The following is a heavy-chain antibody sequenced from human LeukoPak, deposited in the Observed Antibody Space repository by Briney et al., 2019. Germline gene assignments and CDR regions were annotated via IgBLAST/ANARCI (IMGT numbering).Heavy chain of an antibody. J-gene: IGHJ3*02. D-gene: IGHD3-10*01. CDR3: AKDSMVRGVISHDAFDI. V-gene: IGHV3-9*01. CDR1: GFTFDDYA. CDR2: ISWNSGSI. Sequence: PGGSLRLSCAASGFTFDDYAMHWVRQAPGKGLEWVSGISWNSGSIGYADSVKGRFTISRDNAKNSLYLQMNSLRAEDTALYYCAKDSMVRGVISHDAFDIWGQGTMVTVSS.